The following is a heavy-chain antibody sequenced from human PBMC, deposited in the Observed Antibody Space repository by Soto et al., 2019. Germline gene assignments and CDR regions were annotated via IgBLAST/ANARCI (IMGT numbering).Heavy chain of an antibody. CDR2: INHSGST. Sequence: QGQLQQWGAGLLKPSETLSLTCAVYGGSFSGYYWSWIRQPPGKGLAWIGEINHSGSTNYNPSLKSRVTISVDTSKNQFSLKLSSVTAADTAVYYCARGVHDYGAYVDYWGQGTLVTVSS. D-gene: IGHD4-17*01. CDR3: ARGVHDYGAYVDY. J-gene: IGHJ4*02. CDR1: GGSFSGYY. V-gene: IGHV4-34*01.